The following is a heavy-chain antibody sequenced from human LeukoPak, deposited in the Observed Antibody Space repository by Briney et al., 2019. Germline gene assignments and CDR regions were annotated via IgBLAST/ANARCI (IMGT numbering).Heavy chain of an antibody. CDR2: INSDGSST. D-gene: IGHD6-13*01. CDR1: GFTFSSYW. Sequence: GGSLRLSCAASGFTFSSYWMHWARQAPGKGLVWVSRINSDGSSTSYADSVKGRFTISRDNAKNTLYLQMNSLRAEDTAVYYCARAAQQLGWFDPWGQGTLVTVSS. J-gene: IGHJ5*02. CDR3: ARAAQQLGWFDP. V-gene: IGHV3-74*01.